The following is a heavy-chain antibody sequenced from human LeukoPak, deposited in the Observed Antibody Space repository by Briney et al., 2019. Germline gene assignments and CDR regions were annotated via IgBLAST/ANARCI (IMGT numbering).Heavy chain of an antibody. Sequence: SETLSLTCTVSGGSISSYYWSWIRQPPGKGLEWIGYIYYSGSTNYNPSLKSRVTISVDTSKNQFSLKLSSVTAADTAVYYCARHHPTTVTTGIFDYWGQGTLVTVSS. J-gene: IGHJ4*02. CDR2: IYYSGST. CDR3: ARHHPTTVTTGIFDY. D-gene: IGHD4-17*01. V-gene: IGHV4-59*08. CDR1: GGSISSYY.